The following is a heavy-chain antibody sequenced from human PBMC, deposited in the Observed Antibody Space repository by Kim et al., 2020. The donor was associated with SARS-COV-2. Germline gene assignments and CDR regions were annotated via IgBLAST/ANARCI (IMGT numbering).Heavy chain of an antibody. V-gene: IGHV3-30-3*01. D-gene: IGHD2-8*02. CDR2: ISHDGSNK. Sequence: GGSLRLSCAASGFTFSDYIMFWVRQAPGRGLEWVALISHDGSNKYYADSVRDRFTISRDNSKNTLYLQMNSLGGADTAVYYCARNACTGGNCYTHNYYYYYGMDVWGQGPTVIASS. CDR3: ARNACTGGNCYTHNYYYYYGMDV. J-gene: IGHJ6*02. CDR1: GFTFSDYI.